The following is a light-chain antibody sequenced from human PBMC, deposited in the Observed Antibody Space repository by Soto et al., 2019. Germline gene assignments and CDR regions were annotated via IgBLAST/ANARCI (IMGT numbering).Light chain of an antibody. CDR3: SSFAGTNSFV. CDR1: TSDIGAYNY. J-gene: IGLJ1*01. Sequence: QSALTQPPSASGSPGQSVTISCTGTTSDIGAYNYVSWYQQRPDKAPKLIIYEVTRRPSGVPDRIFGSKSYTTASLTVSGLQAEDEADYYCSSFAGTNSFVFGTGTQLTVL. V-gene: IGLV2-8*01. CDR2: EVT.